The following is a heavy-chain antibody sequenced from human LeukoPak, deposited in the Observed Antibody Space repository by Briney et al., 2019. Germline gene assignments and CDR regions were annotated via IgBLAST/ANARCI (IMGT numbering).Heavy chain of an antibody. CDR1: GFTFSNYG. J-gene: IGHJ4*02. V-gene: IGHV3-30*02. Sequence: PGGSLRLSCAASGFTFSNYGMHWVRQAPGKGLEWVAFIRYDGNNKYYTDSVKGRFTISRDNSKNTLYLQMNSLRAEDTAVYYCAKDRDYYDSGGPIDYWGQGTLVTVSS. D-gene: IGHD3-22*01. CDR2: IRYDGNNK. CDR3: AKDRDYYDSGGPIDY.